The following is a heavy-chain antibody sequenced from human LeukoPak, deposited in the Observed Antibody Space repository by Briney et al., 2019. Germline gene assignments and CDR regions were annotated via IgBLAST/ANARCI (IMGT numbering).Heavy chain of an antibody. CDR2: INHSGST. J-gene: IGHJ4*02. CDR1: GDSINSLDL. V-gene: IGHV4-4*02. Sequence: SETLSLTCTVSGDSINSLDLWSWVRQPPGKGLEWIGEINHSGSTNYNPSLKSRVTISVDTSKNQFSLKLSSVTAADTAVYYCAIVDFDYWGQGTLVTVSS. CDR3: AIVDFDY. D-gene: IGHD2-15*01.